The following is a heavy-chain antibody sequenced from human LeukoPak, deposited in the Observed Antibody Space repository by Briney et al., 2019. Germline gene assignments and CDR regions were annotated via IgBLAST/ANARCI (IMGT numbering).Heavy chain of an antibody. J-gene: IGHJ6*02. CDR3: TKDIRASYYYYYYGMDV. Sequence: HPGGSLRLSCAASGFTFSSYWMHWVRQAPGKGLVWVSGISWNSGSIGYADSVNGRFTISRDNAKSSLYLEMNSLRAEDTALYYCTKDIRASYYYYYYGMDVWGQGTTVTVSS. CDR2: ISWNSGSI. CDR1: GFTFSSYW. V-gene: IGHV3-9*01.